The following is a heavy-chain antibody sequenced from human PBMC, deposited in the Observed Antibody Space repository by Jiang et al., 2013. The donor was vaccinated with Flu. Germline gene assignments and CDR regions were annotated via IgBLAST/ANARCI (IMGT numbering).Heavy chain of an antibody. D-gene: IGHD4-11*01. J-gene: IGHJ6*02. CDR2: IYYNGNT. Sequence: LLKPSETLSLTCTVSGGSITSSNYYWGWIRQPPGKGLEWIGSIYYNGNTYYNPSLESRATISVDTSKDQFSLKLSSVTAADTAVYFCAGLPHDYSNYRYYYYGMDVWAKGPRSPSP. V-gene: IGHV4-39*01. CDR1: GGSITSSNYY. CDR3: AGLPHDYSNYRYYYYGMDV.